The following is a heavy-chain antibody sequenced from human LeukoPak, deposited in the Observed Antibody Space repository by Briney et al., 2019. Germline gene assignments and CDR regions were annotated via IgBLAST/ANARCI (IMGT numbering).Heavy chain of an antibody. V-gene: IGHV3-30*02. CDR2: IRYDGSNK. CDR1: GFTFSSYG. J-gene: IGHJ4*02. Sequence: GGSLRLSCAASGFTFSSYGMHWVRQAPGKGLEWVAFIRYDGSNKYYADSVKGRFTISRDNSKNTLYLQMNSLRAEDTAVYYCAKGAITMVRGVLYYFDYWGQGTLVTVSS. CDR3: AKGAITMVRGVLYYFDY. D-gene: IGHD3-10*01.